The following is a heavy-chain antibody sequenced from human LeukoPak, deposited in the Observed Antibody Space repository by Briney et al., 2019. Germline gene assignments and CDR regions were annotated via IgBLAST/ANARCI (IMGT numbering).Heavy chain of an antibody. J-gene: IGHJ5*02. Sequence: ASVKVSCKASGYTFTSYDINWVRQAPGQGREWMGWMNPNSGNTGYAQKFQGRVTMTRNTSISTAYMELSSLRSEDTAVYYCARGRLAYDFWSGYYWGDNSLLNWFDPWGQGTLVTVSS. CDR1: GYTFTSYD. CDR3: ARGRLAYDFWSGYYWGDNSLLNWFDP. D-gene: IGHD3-3*01. V-gene: IGHV1-8*01. CDR2: MNPNSGNT.